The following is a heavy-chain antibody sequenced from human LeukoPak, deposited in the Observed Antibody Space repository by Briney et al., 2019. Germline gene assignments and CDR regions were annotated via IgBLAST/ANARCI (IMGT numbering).Heavy chain of an antibody. J-gene: IGHJ4*02. V-gene: IGHV3-66*01. Sequence: GGSLRLSCAASGITVSNNYMSWVRQAPGKGLEWVSLIYSGGSTYYADSVRGRFTISRDSSKNTLYLQMNSLRVEDTAVYYCARIYNWGQGTLATVSS. CDR2: IYSGGST. CDR3: ARIYN. D-gene: IGHD4-4*01. CDR1: GITVSNNY.